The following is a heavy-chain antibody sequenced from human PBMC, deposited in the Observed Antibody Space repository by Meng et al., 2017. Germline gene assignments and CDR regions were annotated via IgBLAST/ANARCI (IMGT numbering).Heavy chain of an antibody. CDR3: ARDNGANGFDY. J-gene: IGHJ4*02. CDR1: GYTFTSYG. CDR2: INTNTGNP. Sequence: QVQLGQSGSELKKSEASVKVSCKASGYTFTSYGMNWVRQAPGQGLEWMGWINTNTGNPTYAQGFTGRFVFSLDTSVSTAYLQISSLEAEDTAVYFCARDNGANGFDYWGQGTLVTVSS. D-gene: IGHD4/OR15-4a*01. V-gene: IGHV7-4-1*02.